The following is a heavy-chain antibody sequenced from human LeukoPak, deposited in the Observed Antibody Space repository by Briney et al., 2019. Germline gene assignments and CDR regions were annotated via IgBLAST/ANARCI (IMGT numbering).Heavy chain of an antibody. CDR3: ARSTGLGMYYYYMDV. Sequence: ASVKVSCKASGGTFSSYGISWVRQAPGQGLEWMGWISAYNGNTNYAQKLQGRVTMTTDTSTSTDYMELRSLRSDDTAVYYCARSTGLGMYYYYMDVWGKGTTVTVSS. CDR2: ISAYNGNT. CDR1: GGTFSSYG. J-gene: IGHJ6*03. V-gene: IGHV1-18*01. D-gene: IGHD3-10*01.